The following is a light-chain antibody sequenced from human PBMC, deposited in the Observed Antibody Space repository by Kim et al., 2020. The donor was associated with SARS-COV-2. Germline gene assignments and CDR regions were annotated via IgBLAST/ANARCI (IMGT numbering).Light chain of an antibody. CDR2: GTS. J-gene: IGKJ4*01. CDR1: QTISHYD. Sequence: LSPGETSPLSCSANQTISHYDLAWYQQRPGQAPRLLIYGTSNRDKGSPDRVSGGGSGTAFTLTISRLEPEDFAVYCCQQGGGSLTFGEGTKVEIK. V-gene: IGKV3-20*01. CDR3: QQGGGSLT.